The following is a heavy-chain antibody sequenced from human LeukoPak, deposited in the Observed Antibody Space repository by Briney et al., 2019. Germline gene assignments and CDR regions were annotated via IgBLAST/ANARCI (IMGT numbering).Heavy chain of an antibody. Sequence: GGSLRLSCAASGFTFSSYGMHWVRQASGKGLEWVAVIWYDGSTKYYADSVKGRFTISRDNSKNTLYLQMNSLRAEDTAVYYCARGDYYYDSSGYPGDWGQGTLVTVSS. J-gene: IGHJ4*02. CDR3: ARGDYYYDSSGYPGD. V-gene: IGHV3-33*01. D-gene: IGHD3-22*01. CDR2: IWYDGSTK. CDR1: GFTFSSYG.